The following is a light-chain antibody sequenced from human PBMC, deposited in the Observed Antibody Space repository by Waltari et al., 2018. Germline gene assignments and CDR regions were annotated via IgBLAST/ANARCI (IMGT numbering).Light chain of an antibody. CDR1: SSDVGSSNL. Sequence: QSALTQPASVSGSPGQSITISCTGSSSDVGSSNLVSWYLQHPGKAPKLIIYEVTKRPPGVSNRFTGSNAGNTASLTISGLQAEDEADYYCYSYAGGRVFGTGTKVTVL. CDR2: EVT. V-gene: IGLV2-23*02. J-gene: IGLJ1*01. CDR3: YSYAGGRV.